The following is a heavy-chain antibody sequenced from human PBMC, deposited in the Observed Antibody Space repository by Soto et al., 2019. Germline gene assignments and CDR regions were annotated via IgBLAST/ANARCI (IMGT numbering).Heavy chain of an antibody. Sequence: SETLSLTCTVYGGPISSYYWSWIRQSPGKGLEWIGQIFYTGNTNYNPSLKSRVTMSVDIPKKQFSLKLRSVTTADTAIYFCARNNVRGVSNSYNWMDPWGQGTLVTVSS. CDR1: GGPISSYY. D-gene: IGHD3-10*01. CDR2: IFYTGNT. V-gene: IGHV4-59*01. CDR3: ARNNVRGVSNSYNWMDP. J-gene: IGHJ5*02.